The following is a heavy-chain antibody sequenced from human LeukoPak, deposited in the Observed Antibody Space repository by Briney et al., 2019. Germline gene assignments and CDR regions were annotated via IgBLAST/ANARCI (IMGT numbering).Heavy chain of an antibody. J-gene: IGHJ4*02. Sequence: GSLRLSCAASGFTFSNAWMSWVRQAPGKGLEWVGRIKSKTDGGTTDYAAPVKGRFTISRDDSKNTLYLQMNSLKTEDTAVYYCTTDGPTYYDILTGYPGDYWGQGTLVTVSS. D-gene: IGHD3-9*01. CDR3: TTDGPTYYDILTGYPGDY. CDR1: GFTFSNAW. CDR2: IKSKTDGGTT. V-gene: IGHV3-15*01.